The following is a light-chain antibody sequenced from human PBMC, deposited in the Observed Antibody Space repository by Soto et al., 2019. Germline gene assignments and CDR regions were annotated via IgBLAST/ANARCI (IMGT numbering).Light chain of an antibody. CDR1: SSDVGGYNY. V-gene: IGLV2-14*03. CDR3: RSYTSSGTYV. Sequence: QSALTQSAPVSGSPGQSITIYCAGTSSDVGGYNYVSWYQQHPGKAPKLMIYDVINRPSGVSDRFSGSKSGNSASLTISVLQAQDEADYYCRSYTSSGTYVFGTGTKVTVL. CDR2: DVI. J-gene: IGLJ1*01.